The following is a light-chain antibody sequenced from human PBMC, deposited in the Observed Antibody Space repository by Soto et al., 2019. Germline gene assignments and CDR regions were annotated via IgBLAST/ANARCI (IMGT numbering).Light chain of an antibody. CDR2: DVS. V-gene: IGKV3-20*01. Sequence: EIVLTQSPGTLSLSPGERATLSCRASQSVSSSYLAWYQQKPGQAPRLLMYDVSYRATGIPARFSGSGSGTDFTLTISSLEPEDFAVYYCQQYGSSGTFGQGTKVDI. CDR1: QSVSSSY. J-gene: IGKJ1*01. CDR3: QQYGSSGT.